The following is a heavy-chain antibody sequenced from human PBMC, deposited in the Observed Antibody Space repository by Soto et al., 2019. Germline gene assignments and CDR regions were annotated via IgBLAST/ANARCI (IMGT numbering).Heavy chain of an antibody. CDR3: ARLNDYGDYAGDY. CDR2: IYHSGST. J-gene: IGHJ4*02. Sequence: EPLSLTGADSGYSMSSGYYGGWIRQPPGKGLEWIGSIYHSGSTYYNPSLKSRVTISVDTSKNQFYLKMSSVTAADTAVYYWARLNDYGDYAGDYWGQGTLVTASS. D-gene: IGHD4-17*01. V-gene: IGHV4-38-2*01. CDR1: GYSMSSGYY.